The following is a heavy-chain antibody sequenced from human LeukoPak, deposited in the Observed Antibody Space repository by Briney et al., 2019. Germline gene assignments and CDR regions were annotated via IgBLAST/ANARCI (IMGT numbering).Heavy chain of an antibody. CDR1: GFTFYDHA. J-gene: IGHJ4*02. CDR3: ARVSREYGDFDS. D-gene: IGHD4-17*01. V-gene: IGHV3-21*01. CDR2: ITYSSSYI. Sequence: PGGSLRLSCAASGFTFYDHAMNWVRQAPGQGLEWVSSITYSSSYIYYADSVKGRFISSRDNAKNSLYLQLNSLSVEDTAVYYCARVSREYGDFDSWGQGGLVTVSS.